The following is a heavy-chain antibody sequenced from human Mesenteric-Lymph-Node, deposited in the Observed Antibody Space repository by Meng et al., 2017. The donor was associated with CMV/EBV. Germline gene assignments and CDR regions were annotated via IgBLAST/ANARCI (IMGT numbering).Heavy chain of an antibody. CDR1: GYTFIDYY. CDR2: INPKTGGR. CDR3: ARDRDTDWYSPFDY. Sequence: QVQLVQSGAEGKKPGASVRVSCKASGYTFIDYYINWVRQAPGQGLEWMGRINPKTGGRSYAQNFQGRVTMTRDTSISTAYMEVNRLNSDDTAMYYCARDRDTDWYSPFDYWGPGTLVTVSS. D-gene: IGHD3-9*01. V-gene: IGHV1-2*06. J-gene: IGHJ4*02.